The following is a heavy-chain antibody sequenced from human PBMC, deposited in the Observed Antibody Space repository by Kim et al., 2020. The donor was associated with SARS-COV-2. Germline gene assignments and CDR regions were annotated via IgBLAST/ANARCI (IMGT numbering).Heavy chain of an antibody. V-gene: IGHV5-10-1*01. Sequence: GESLKISCKGSGYSFSSYWISWVRQMPGKGLEWMGRIDPGDSYTNYSASFQGHVTISADKSISTAYLQWSSLKASDTAMYYCARHGRYYDSSGYPRNDAFDIWGQGTMVTVSS. CDR1: GYSFSSYW. J-gene: IGHJ3*02. CDR3: ARHGRYYDSSGYPRNDAFDI. D-gene: IGHD3-22*01. CDR2: IDPGDSYT.